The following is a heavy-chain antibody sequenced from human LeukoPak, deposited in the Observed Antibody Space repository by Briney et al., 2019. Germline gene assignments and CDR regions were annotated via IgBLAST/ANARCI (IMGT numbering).Heavy chain of an antibody. CDR3: ARDPRFPTPVGMDV. J-gene: IGHJ6*02. V-gene: IGHV4-31*03. CDR2: IYYSGST. Sequence: PSQTLSLTCTVSGGSISSGGYYWSWIRQHPGKGLEWIGYIYYSGSTYYNPSLKSRVTISVDTSKNQFSLKLSSVTAADTAVYYCARDPRFPTPVGMDVWGQGTTATVSS. D-gene: IGHD2-21*01. CDR1: GGSISSGGYY.